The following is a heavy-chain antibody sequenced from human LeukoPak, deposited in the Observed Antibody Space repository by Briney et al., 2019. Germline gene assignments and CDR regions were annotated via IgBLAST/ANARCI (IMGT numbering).Heavy chain of an antibody. CDR3: ARGDPPLRYFDWLLPLDY. J-gene: IGHJ4*02. CDR1: GFTFDDYG. D-gene: IGHD3-9*01. CDR2: LNWNGGST. Sequence: GGSLRLSCAASGFTFDDYGMSWVRQAPGKGLEWVSGLNWNGGSTGYADSVKGRFTISRDNAKNSLYLQMNSLRAEDTALYYCARGDPPLRYFDWLLPLDYWGQGTLVTVSS. V-gene: IGHV3-20*04.